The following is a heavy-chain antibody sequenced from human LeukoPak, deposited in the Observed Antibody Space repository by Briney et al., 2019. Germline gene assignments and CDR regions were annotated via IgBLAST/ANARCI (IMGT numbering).Heavy chain of an antibody. V-gene: IGHV3-48*01. CDR3: VRGGSCSAAGCLYLPFEF. CDR1: AFAFSNDG. CDR2: ISNASNAI. Sequence: GRSLRLSCGVAAFAFSNDGMDWGRQTPGEGLEWVSYISNASNAIYYADSVRGRLTISRDNAKKSLYLQLNNLRAEDTAVYYCVRGGSCSAAGCLYLPFEFWGQGTLVTVSS. J-gene: IGHJ4*02. D-gene: IGHD2-15*01.